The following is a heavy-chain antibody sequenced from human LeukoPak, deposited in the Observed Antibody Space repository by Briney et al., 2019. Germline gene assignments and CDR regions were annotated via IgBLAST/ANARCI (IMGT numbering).Heavy chain of an antibody. V-gene: IGHV3-23*01. J-gene: IGHJ4*02. Sequence: PGGSLRLSCAASGFTFSSYGMSWVRQAPGQGLEWVSVISASGDRIYYADSVKGRFTISRDNSKDTLFLQMNSLRAEDTAVYYCATYRQVLLPFESWGQGTLVTVSS. CDR2: ISASGDRI. CDR3: ATYRQVLLPFES. D-gene: IGHD2-8*02. CDR1: GFTFSSYG.